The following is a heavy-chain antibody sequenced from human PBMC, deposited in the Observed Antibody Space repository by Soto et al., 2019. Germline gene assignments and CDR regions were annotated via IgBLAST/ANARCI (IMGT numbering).Heavy chain of an antibody. Sequence: EVQLVESGGGLVKPGGSLRLSCAASGFTFSSYSMNWVRQAPGKGLEWVSSISSSSSYIYYADSVKGRFTISRDNAKNSLYLQMNSLRAEDTAVYYCERDIGGYSSGWWGYWGQGTLVTVSS. CDR3: ERDIGGYSSGWWGY. V-gene: IGHV3-21*01. J-gene: IGHJ4*02. D-gene: IGHD6-19*01. CDR1: GFTFSSYS. CDR2: ISSSSSYI.